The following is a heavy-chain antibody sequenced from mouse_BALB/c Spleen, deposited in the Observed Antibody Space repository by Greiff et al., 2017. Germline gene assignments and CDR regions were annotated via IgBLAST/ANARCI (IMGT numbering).Heavy chain of an antibody. CDR1: GFSLTSYG. CDR3: ARPQYYGKNYAMDY. V-gene: IGHV2-6-2*01. CDR2: IWSDGST. D-gene: IGHD2-1*01. Sequence: VQLQESGPDLVAPSQSLSITCTVSGFSLTSYGVHWVRQPPGKGLEWLVVIWSDGSTTYNSALKSRLSISKDNSKSQVFLKMNSLQTDDTAMYYCARPQYYGKNYAMDYWGQGTSVTVSS. J-gene: IGHJ4*01.